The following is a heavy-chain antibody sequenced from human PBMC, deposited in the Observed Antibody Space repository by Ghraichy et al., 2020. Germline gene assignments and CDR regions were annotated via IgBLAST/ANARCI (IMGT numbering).Heavy chain of an antibody. Sequence: GGSLRLSCAASGFTFSSYAMHWVRQAPGKGLEWVTFISHDGCNNYYADSVKGRFTISRHNSRNTLYLQMSSLRDDDTAMYYCAREYSTSWYRSLDSWGQGTLVTVSS. CDR3: AREYSTSWYRSLDS. D-gene: IGHD2-2*01. CDR2: ISHDGCNN. J-gene: IGHJ4*02. V-gene: IGHV3-30-3*01. CDR1: GFTFSSYA.